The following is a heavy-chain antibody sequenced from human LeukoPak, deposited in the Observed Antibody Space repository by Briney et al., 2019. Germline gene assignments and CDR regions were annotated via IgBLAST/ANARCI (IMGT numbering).Heavy chain of an antibody. CDR3: ARDFLSGGYDYSFDY. D-gene: IGHD5-12*01. V-gene: IGHV3-21*01. CDR1: GFTFSSYS. J-gene: IGHJ4*02. Sequence: GGSLRLSCAASGFTFSSYSTNWVRQAPGKGLEWVSSISSSSSYIYYADSVKGRFTISRDNAKNSLYLQMNSLRAEDTAVYYCARDFLSGGYDYSFDYWGQGTLVTVSS. CDR2: ISSSSSYI.